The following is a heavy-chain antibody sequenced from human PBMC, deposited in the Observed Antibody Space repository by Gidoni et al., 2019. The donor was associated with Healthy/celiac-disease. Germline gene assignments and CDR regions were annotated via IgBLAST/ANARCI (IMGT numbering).Heavy chain of an antibody. Sequence: EVQLVQSGAEVKKPGESLRISCKGSGYSFTSYWISWVRQMPGKGLEWMGRIDPSDSYTNYSPSFQGHVTISADKSISTAYLQWSSLKASDTAMYYCASPFPFGVANDDYYYGMDVWGQGTTVTVSS. CDR2: IDPSDSYT. D-gene: IGHD3-3*01. J-gene: IGHJ6*02. V-gene: IGHV5-10-1*03. CDR3: ASPFPFGVANDDYYYGMDV. CDR1: GYSFTSYW.